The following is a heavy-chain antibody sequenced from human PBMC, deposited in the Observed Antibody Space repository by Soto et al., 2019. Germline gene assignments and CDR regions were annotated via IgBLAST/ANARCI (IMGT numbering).Heavy chain of an antibody. V-gene: IGHV3-33*01. D-gene: IGHD3-10*01. CDR3: AIGWGLWFGELSDSYYYYGMDV. CDR1: GFTFSSYG. J-gene: IGHJ6*02. CDR2: IWYDGSNK. Sequence: GGSLRLSCAASGFTFSSYGMHWVRQAPGKGLEWVAVIWYDGSNKYYADSVKGRFTISRDNSKNTLYLQMNSLRAEDTAVYYCAIGWGLWFGELSDSYYYYGMDVWGQGTTVTVSS.